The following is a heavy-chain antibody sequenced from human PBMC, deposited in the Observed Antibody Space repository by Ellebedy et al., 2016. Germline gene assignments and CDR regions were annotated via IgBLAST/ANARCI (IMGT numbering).Heavy chain of an antibody. CDR1: GFTFSDYY. CDR3: ARDLVTMALRFYYFGMDV. V-gene: IGHV3-11*06. D-gene: IGHD3-10*01. CDR2: ISSAGSYT. Sequence: GGSLRLXXAASGFTFSDYYMSWIRQAPGKGLEWVSYISSAGSYTDYPDSVKGRFTISRDNAKRSLYLQMDSLRAEDTAVYYCARDLVTMALRFYYFGMDVWGQGTTVTVSS. J-gene: IGHJ6*02.